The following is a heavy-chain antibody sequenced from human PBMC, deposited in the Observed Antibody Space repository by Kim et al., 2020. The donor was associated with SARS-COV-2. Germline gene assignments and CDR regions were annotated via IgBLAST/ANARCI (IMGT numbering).Heavy chain of an antibody. D-gene: IGHD3-3*01. CDR2: ISSSSSYI. V-gene: IGHV3-21*01. J-gene: IGHJ4*02. Sequence: GGSLRLSCAASGFTFSSYSMNWVRQAPGKGLEWVSSISSSSSYIYYADSVKGRFTISRDNAKNSLYLQMNSLRAEDTAVYYCARDQYYGAHGDYFDYWGQGTLVTVSS. CDR1: GFTFSSYS. CDR3: ARDQYYGAHGDYFDY.